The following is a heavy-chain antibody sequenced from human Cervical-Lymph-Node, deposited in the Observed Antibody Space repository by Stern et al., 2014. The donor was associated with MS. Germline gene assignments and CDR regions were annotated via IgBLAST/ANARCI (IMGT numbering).Heavy chain of an antibody. CDR2: ISWNSDVI. V-gene: IGHV3-9*01. Sequence: QLESGGGLVQPGTSLRLSCAASGFTFNDYAMHWVRQAPGKGLEWVSGISWNSDVIIYADSVKGRFTISRDNAKNSLYLQLNSLRTDDTALYYCVKDARGLLRYFDYWGQGTLVTVSS. CDR3: VKDARGLLRYFDY. D-gene: IGHD1-26*01. J-gene: IGHJ4*02. CDR1: GFTFNDYA.